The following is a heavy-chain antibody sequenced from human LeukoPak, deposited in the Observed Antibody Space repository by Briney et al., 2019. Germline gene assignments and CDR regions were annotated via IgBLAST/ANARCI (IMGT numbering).Heavy chain of an antibody. CDR2: ISAYNGST. CDR1: GYTFTSYG. J-gene: IGHJ6*02. CDR3: ARDRDYGDYYYYYGMDV. Sequence: ASVKVSCKASGYTFTSYGISWVRQAPGQGLEWMGWISAYNGSTNYAQKLQGRVTMTTDTSTSTAYMELRSLRSDDTAVYYCARDRDYGDYYYYYGMDVWGQGTTVTVSS. D-gene: IGHD4-17*01. V-gene: IGHV1-18*01.